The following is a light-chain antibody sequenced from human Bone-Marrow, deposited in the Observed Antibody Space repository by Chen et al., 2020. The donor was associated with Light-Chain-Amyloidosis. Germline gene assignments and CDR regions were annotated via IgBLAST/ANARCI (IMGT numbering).Light chain of an antibody. CDR3: QQYNSYPLT. CDR1: QSISSW. V-gene: IGKV1-5*01. CDR2: DAS. J-gene: IGKJ5*01. Sequence: IQMTQSPSTLSASVGDRVTITCRASQSISSWLAWYHQKPGKAPKLLICDASSLESGVPSRFSGSGSGTEFTLTISSLQPDDFATYYCQQYNSYPLTFGQGTRLEIK.